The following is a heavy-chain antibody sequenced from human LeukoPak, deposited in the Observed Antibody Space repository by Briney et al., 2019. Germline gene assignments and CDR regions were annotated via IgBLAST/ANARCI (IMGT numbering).Heavy chain of an antibody. D-gene: IGHD3-16*01. V-gene: IGHV3-23*01. CDR3: AKLNLGEMAYFDS. Sequence: GGSLRLSCAASGFTFPNYVMSWVRQAPGKGLEWVSSISDNGGNTYYADSVKGRFTISRDNSKNTLYLQMNSLRVEDAAIYYCAKLNLGEMAYFDSWGQGTLVTVSS. J-gene: IGHJ4*02. CDR1: GFTFPNYV. CDR2: ISDNGGNT.